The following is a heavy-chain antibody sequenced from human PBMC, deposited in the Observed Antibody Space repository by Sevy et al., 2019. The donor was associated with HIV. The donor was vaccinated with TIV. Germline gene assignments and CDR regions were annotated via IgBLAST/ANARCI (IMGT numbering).Heavy chain of an antibody. V-gene: IGHV3-23*01. D-gene: IGHD1-26*01. CDR3: AKDRRATNSDYYYYGMDV. J-gene: IGHJ6*02. Sequence: GGSLRLSCAASGFTFSSYAMSWVRQAPGKGVEWVSAISGSGGSTYYADSVKGRFTISRDNSKNTLYLQMNSLRAEDTAVYYCAKDRRATNSDYYYYGMDVWGRGTTVTVSS. CDR2: ISGSGGST. CDR1: GFTFSSYA.